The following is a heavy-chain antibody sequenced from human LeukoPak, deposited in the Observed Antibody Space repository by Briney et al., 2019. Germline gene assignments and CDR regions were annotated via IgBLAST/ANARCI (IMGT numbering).Heavy chain of an antibody. V-gene: IGHV5-51*01. CDR3: ARRNHYDFWSGYYNYYYGMDV. D-gene: IGHD3-3*01. CDR2: IYPGDSDT. Sequence: GESLKISCKGSGYSFTSYWIGWVRQMPGKGLEWMGIIYPGDSDTRYSPYFQGQVTISADKSISTAYLQWSSLKASDTAMYYCARRNHYDFWSGYYNYYYGMDVWGQGTTVTVSS. J-gene: IGHJ6*02. CDR1: GYSFTSYW.